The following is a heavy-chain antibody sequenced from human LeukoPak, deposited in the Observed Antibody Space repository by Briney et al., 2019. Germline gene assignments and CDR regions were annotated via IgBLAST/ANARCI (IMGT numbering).Heavy chain of an antibody. CDR1: GFTFDDYA. J-gene: IGHJ4*02. CDR2: ISWNSGSI. Sequence: RPGGSRRLSCAASGFTFDDYAMHWVRQAPGKGLEWVSGISWNSGSIGYADSVKGRFTISRDNAKNSLYLQMNSLRAEDTAVYYCAKDLPLRVFDYWGQGTLVTVSS. D-gene: IGHD4-17*01. V-gene: IGHV3-9*01. CDR3: AKDLPLRVFDY.